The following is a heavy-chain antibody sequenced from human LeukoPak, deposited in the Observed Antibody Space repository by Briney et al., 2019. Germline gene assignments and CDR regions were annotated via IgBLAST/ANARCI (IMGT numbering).Heavy chain of an antibody. Sequence: SETLSLTCAVYTGSLSGHFWSWIRQPPGKGLEWIGEINHGGRTNYNPSLESRVSVSVDTSKNQFSLILNSVTAADTAVYYCARGKQLLVRGPFDQWGQGTLVTVSS. CDR1: TGSLSGHF. CDR2: INHGGRT. J-gene: IGHJ4*02. V-gene: IGHV4-34*01. D-gene: IGHD3-10*01. CDR3: ARGKQLLVRGPFDQ.